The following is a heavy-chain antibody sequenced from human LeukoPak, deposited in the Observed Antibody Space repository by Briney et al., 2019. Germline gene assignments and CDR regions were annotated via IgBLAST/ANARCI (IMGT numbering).Heavy chain of an antibody. CDR2: INPSNGNT. Sequence: ASVKVSCKASGYTFTYHYIHLVRQAPGQGLEWMGIINPSNGNTNYAQRFQGRVTMTRDTSTSTVYMELSSLGSEDTAVYYCARESDVGKDFHYWGQGTLVTVSS. V-gene: IGHV1-46*01. CDR3: ARESDVGKDFHY. CDR1: GYTFTYHY. D-gene: IGHD1-1*01. J-gene: IGHJ4*02.